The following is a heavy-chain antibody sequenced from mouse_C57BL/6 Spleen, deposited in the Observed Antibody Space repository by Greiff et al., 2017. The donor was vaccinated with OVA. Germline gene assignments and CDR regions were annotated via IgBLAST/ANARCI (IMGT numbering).Heavy chain of an antibody. CDR1: GYSITSGYY. CDR3: ARNSPTVVAKEGFAY. D-gene: IGHD1-1*01. J-gene: IGHJ3*01. Sequence: DVQLQESGPGLVKPSQSLSLTCSVTGYSITSGYYWNWIRQFPGNKLEWMGYISYDGSNNYNPSLKNRISITRDTSKNQFFLKLNSVTTEDTATYYCARNSPTVVAKEGFAYWGQGTLVTVSA. CDR2: ISYDGSN. V-gene: IGHV3-6*01.